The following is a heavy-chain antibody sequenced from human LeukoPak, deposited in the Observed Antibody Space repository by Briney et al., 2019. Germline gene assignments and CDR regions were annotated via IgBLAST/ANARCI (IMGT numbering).Heavy chain of an antibody. Sequence: GESLKISCKGSGYSFSTYWIGWVRQMPGKGLEWMGIIYPDDSDTRYSPSFQGQVTISADKAISTAYLQWSSLKASDTAMYYCARHPYYSSSWYGGDAFDIWGQGTMVTVSS. J-gene: IGHJ3*02. CDR3: ARHPYYSSSWYGGDAFDI. CDR2: IYPDDSDT. CDR1: GYSFSTYW. D-gene: IGHD6-13*01. V-gene: IGHV5-51*01.